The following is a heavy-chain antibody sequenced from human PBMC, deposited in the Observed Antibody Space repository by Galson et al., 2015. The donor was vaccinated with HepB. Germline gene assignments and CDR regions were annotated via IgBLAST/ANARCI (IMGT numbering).Heavy chain of an antibody. CDR2: IIPILGIA. D-gene: IGHD6-19*01. V-gene: IGHV1-69*04. CDR1: GGTFSSYT. CDR3: ARDQIAVAGTFDY. Sequence: SVKVSCKASGGTFSSYTISWVRQAPGQGLEWMGRIIPILGIANYAQKFQGRVTITADKSTSTAYMELSSLRSEDTAVYYCARDQIAVAGTFDYWGQGTLVTVSS. J-gene: IGHJ4*02.